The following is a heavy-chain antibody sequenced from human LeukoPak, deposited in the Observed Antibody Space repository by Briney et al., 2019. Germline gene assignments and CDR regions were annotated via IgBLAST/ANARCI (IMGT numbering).Heavy chain of an antibody. J-gene: IGHJ4*02. CDR1: GFTLSSYW. V-gene: IGHV3-74*01. D-gene: IGHD2-2*01. CDR3: ASSTQISKYADY. CDR2: INSDGSIT. Sequence: GGSLRLSCAASGFTLSSYWMHWVRQAPGKGLVWVSRINSDGSITTYADSVRGRFTISRDNAKSTLYLQMNSLRAEDTAVYYCASSTQISKYADYWGQGALVTVSS.